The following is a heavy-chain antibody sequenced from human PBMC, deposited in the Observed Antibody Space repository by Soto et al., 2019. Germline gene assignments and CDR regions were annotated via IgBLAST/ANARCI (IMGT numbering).Heavy chain of an antibody. J-gene: IGHJ4*02. D-gene: IGHD1-7*01. V-gene: IGHV3-64*01. Sequence: EVQLAESGGGMVQPGGSLRLSCVASGFTFSSYDMHWVRQAPGKGLEYVSSISSNGGTTYYGTSVKGRFTISRDNSKNTLYLQMVSLRAEDMAVYYCVRRVSGNYDYWGQGTLVTVSS. CDR2: ISSNGGTT. CDR3: VRRVSGNYDY. CDR1: GFTFSSYD.